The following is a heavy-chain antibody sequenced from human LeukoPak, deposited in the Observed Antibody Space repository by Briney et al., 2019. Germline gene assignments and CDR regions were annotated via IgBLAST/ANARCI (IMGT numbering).Heavy chain of an antibody. Sequence: GGSLRLSCAASGVTFSSYELNWVRQAPGKGLGWVSYISSSGSTIYYADPVKSRFTIYRDNDKNSLYLQMNSLGAEDTAVYYCERETELAAAVDYWGQGTLVTVSS. CDR1: GVTFSSYE. J-gene: IGHJ4*02. D-gene: IGHD6-13*01. CDR2: ISSSGSTI. V-gene: IGHV3-48*03. CDR3: ERETELAAAVDY.